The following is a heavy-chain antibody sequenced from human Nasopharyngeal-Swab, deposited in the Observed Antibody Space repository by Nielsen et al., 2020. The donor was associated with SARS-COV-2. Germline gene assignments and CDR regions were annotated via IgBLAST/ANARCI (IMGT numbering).Heavy chain of an antibody. Sequence: GESLKISCAASGFTFGSYGMHWVRQAPGKGLEWVAVIWYDGSNKYYADSVKGRFTISRDNSKNTLYLQMNSLRAEDTAVYYCARDPPYYDSSAPWGFDYWGQGTLVTVSS. D-gene: IGHD3-22*01. CDR2: IWYDGSNK. V-gene: IGHV3-33*01. CDR3: ARDPPYYDSSAPWGFDY. J-gene: IGHJ4*02. CDR1: GFTFGSYG.